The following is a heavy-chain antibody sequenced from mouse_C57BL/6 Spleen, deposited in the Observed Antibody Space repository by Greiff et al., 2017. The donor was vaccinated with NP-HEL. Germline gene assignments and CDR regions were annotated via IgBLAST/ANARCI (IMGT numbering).Heavy chain of an antibody. CDR1: GYAFSSSW. Sequence: VQGVESGPELVKPGASVKISCKASGYAFSSSWMNWVKQRPGKGLEWIGRIYPGDGDTNYNGKFKGKATLTADKSSSTAYMQLSSLTSEDSAVYFCARFGTTVVEGYAMDYWGQGTSVTVSS. CDR2: IYPGDGDT. D-gene: IGHD1-1*01. V-gene: IGHV1-82*01. J-gene: IGHJ4*01. CDR3: ARFGTTVVEGYAMDY.